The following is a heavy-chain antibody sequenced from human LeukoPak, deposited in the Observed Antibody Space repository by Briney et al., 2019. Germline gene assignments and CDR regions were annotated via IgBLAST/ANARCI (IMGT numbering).Heavy chain of an antibody. J-gene: IGHJ6*02. V-gene: IGHV3-74*01. CDR3: ARDVNHAMDV. CDR2: ISSDGTDT. CDR1: GVPFTSYW. Sequence: PGRSLRLSCAASGVPFTSYWMHWVRQAPGKGLVWVSRISSDGTDTTYAVSVKGRFTISRDNAKNTLYLQMNSLRAEDTAVYYCARDVNHAMDVWGQGTTVIVSS.